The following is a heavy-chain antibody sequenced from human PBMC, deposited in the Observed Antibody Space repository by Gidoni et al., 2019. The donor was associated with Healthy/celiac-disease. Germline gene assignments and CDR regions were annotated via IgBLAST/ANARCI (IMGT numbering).Heavy chain of an antibody. CDR2: LSAYNGNT. CDR3: ARVGLWFGELSRGGNWFDP. D-gene: IGHD3-10*01. CDR1: GYTFTSYG. Sequence: QVQLVQSGAEVKKPGASVKVSCKASGYTFTSYGITWVRQAPGQGLEWMGWLSAYNGNTNYAQKLQGRVTMTTDTSTSTTYMELRSLTSDDTAVYYCARVGLWFGELSRGGNWFDPWGQGTLVTVSS. J-gene: IGHJ5*02. V-gene: IGHV1-18*01.